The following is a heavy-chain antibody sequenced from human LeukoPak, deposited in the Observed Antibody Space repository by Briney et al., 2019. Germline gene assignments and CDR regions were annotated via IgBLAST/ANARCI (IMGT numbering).Heavy chain of an antibody. D-gene: IGHD1-26*01. CDR3: ARDKGGPIDF. CDR2: ISSSSTYI. V-gene: IGHV3-21*01. CDR1: GLSFSSYS. J-gene: IGHJ3*01. Sequence: GGSLRLSCAASGLSFSSYSMNWVRQAPGKGLEWVSSISSSSTYIYYADSVKGRFTISRDNAKNSLYLQMTSLRAEDTAVYYCARDKGGPIDFWGQGTMVTVSS.